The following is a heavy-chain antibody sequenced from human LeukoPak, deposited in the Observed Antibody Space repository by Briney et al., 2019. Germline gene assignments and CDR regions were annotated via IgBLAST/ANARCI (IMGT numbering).Heavy chain of an antibody. V-gene: IGHV6-1*01. CDR3: ATGNYYFDY. Sequence: SQTLSLTCAISGDSVSSNSAAWNWIRQSSSRGLEWLGRTYYRSKWYNDYAVSVKSRITIDPDTSKNQFSLQLNSVTPEDTAVYYCATGNYYFDYWGQGTLVTVSS. D-gene: IGHD1-7*01. J-gene: IGHJ4*02. CDR2: TYYRSKWYN. CDR1: GDSVSSNSAA.